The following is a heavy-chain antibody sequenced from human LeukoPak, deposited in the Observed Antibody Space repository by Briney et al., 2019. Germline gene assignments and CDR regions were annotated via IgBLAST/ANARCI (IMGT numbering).Heavy chain of an antibody. V-gene: IGHV4-61*02. CDR2: VFSRGGT. J-gene: IGHJ3*02. CDR3: ARIPWGGFDI. D-gene: IGHD3-16*01. CDR1: GDSINSGSYY. Sequence: SETLSLTCSVSGDSINSGSYYWSWIRQPAGKGLEWIGRVFSRGGTNYNPSLKSRVTISVDTSKNQFSLKMYSVTAADTAVYYCARIPWGGFDIWGQGTTVTVSS.